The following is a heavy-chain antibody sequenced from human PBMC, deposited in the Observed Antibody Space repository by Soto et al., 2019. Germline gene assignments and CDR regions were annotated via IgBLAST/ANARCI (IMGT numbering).Heavy chain of an antibody. V-gene: IGHV5-51*01. Sequence: GESLKISCKGSGYTFTNYWIGWVRQMPGKGPEWMGIIYPGDSDTKYNPSFQGQVTISADKSITTTYLQWSSLKASDTAIYYCASSIFYYGMDVWGQGHTVTVSS. CDR3: ASSIFYYGMDV. J-gene: IGHJ6*02. CDR1: GYTFTNYW. CDR2: IYPGDSDT.